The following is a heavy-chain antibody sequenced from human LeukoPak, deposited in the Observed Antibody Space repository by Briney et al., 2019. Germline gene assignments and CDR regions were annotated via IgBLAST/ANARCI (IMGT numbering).Heavy chain of an antibody. CDR1: GGSISSYY. V-gene: IGHV4-59*01. CDR3: ARDRGGLSQAYYYGMDV. CDR2: IYYSGST. D-gene: IGHD3-10*01. J-gene: IGHJ6*02. Sequence: SETLSLTCTVSGGSISSYYWSWIRQPPGKGLEWIGNIYYSGSTNYNPSLKSRVTISVDTSKNQFSLKLSSVIAADTAVYYCARDRGGLSQAYYYGMDVWGQGTTVTVS.